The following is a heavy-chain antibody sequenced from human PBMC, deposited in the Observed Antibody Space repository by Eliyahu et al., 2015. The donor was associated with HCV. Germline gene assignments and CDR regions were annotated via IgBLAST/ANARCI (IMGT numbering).Heavy chain of an antibody. J-gene: IGHJ5*02. CDR2: IKQDGSEK. Sequence: QLVESGGGLVQPGGSLRLSCAASGFTFSSYWMSWVRQAPGKGLEWVANIKQDGSEKYYVDSVKGRFTISRDNAKNPLYLQMNSLRAEDTAVYYCARDLRRRVYSSSSGVSWFDPWGQGTLVTVSS. CDR1: GFTFSSYW. CDR3: ARDLRRRVYSSSSGVSWFDP. D-gene: IGHD6-6*01. V-gene: IGHV3-7*01.